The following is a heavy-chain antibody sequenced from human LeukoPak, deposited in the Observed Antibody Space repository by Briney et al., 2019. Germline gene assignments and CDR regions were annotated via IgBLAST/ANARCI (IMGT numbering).Heavy chain of an antibody. V-gene: IGHV5-51*01. CDR1: GYSFTSYW. D-gene: IGHD5-12*01. Sequence: GESLKISCKASGYSFTSYWIGWVRQMPGKGLEWVGIIYPYDSDTRYSPSFQGQVTISADKSISTAYLQWSNLKASDTAMYYCARHIGYSAWNPDYWGQGTLVTVSS. CDR2: IYPYDSDT. J-gene: IGHJ4*02. CDR3: ARHIGYSAWNPDY.